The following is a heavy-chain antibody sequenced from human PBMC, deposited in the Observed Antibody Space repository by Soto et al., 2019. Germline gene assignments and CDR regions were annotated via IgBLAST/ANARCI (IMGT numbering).Heavy chain of an antibody. V-gene: IGHV3-30*03. D-gene: IGHD1-26*01. CDR1: GFTFSHYG. Sequence: QVQLGESGGGVVQPGRSLRLSCAASGFTFSHYGIHWVRQAPGKGLEWLAVISYDGSNKHYADSAKGRFTVSRDNSKNTLYLQMNSLRAEDTAVYFCARYSGKYQGPIDYWGQGTLVTVSS. CDR3: ARYSGKYQGPIDY. CDR2: ISYDGSNK. J-gene: IGHJ4*02.